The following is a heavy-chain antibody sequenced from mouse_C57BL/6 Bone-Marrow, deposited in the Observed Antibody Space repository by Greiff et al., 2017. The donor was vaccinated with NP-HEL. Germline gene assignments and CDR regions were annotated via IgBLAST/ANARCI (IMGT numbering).Heavy chain of an antibody. D-gene: IGHD6-1*01. CDR3: ARDDLFYAMDY. CDR2: SRNKANDYTT. J-gene: IGHJ4*01. CDR1: GFTFSDFY. Sequence: DVKLVESGGGLVQSGRSLRLSCATSGFTFSDFYMEWVRQAPGKGLEWIAASRNKANDYTTEYSASVKGRFIVSRDTSQSILYLQMNALRAEDTAIYYCARDDLFYAMDYWGQGTSVTVSS. V-gene: IGHV7-1*01.